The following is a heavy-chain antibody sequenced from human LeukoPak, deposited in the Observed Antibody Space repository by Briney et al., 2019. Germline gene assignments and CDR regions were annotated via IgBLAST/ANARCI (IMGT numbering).Heavy chain of an antibody. Sequence: ASVKVSCKASGYIFTSYGISWVRQAPGQGLEWMGWISAYNGNTNCAQKLQGRVTMTTDTSTSTAYMELRSLRSDDTAVYYCARDRTTGTTPAIILRHWGQGTLVTVSS. V-gene: IGHV1-18*01. CDR1: GYIFTSYG. D-gene: IGHD1-1*01. J-gene: IGHJ4*02. CDR3: ARDRTTGTTPAIILRH. CDR2: ISAYNGNT.